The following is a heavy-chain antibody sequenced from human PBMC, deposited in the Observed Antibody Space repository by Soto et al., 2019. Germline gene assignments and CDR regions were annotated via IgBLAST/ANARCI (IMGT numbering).Heavy chain of an antibody. CDR2: INTDGSRT. D-gene: IGHD3-10*01. Sequence: EVQLVESGGGLGQPGGSLRLSCAASGFIFSTYWMHWVRQVPGKGLAWVSRINTDGSRTSYADSVKGRFTISRDNAKNTVYLQMNSLRAEDTAVYFCARVKSGSYDWFDPWGQGTLVTLSS. CDR3: ARVKSGSYDWFDP. CDR1: GFIFSTYW. J-gene: IGHJ5*02. V-gene: IGHV3-74*02.